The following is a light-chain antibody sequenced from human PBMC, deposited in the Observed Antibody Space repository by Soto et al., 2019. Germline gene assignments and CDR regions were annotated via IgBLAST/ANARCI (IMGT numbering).Light chain of an antibody. Sequence: QSVLTQAPSVSGAPGQRVTISCTGSSSNIGAGYDVHWYQQLPGTAPKLLIYGNSNRPSGVPDRFSGSKSGTSASLAITGLQAEDEADYYCQSWDSSLSGSVFGTGTKLTVL. CDR1: SSNIGAGYD. CDR3: QSWDSSLSGSV. J-gene: IGLJ1*01. CDR2: GNS. V-gene: IGLV1-40*01.